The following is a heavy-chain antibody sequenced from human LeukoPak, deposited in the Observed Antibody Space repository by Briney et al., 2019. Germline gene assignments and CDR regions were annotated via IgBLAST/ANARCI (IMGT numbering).Heavy chain of an antibody. V-gene: IGHV4-59*01. CDR2: INYSEST. Sequence: PSETLSLTCTVSGASIRSYYWSWIRQPPGKGLEWIGYINYSESTNYNPSLKGRVTMSVDTSKKQFSLRLTSVTAADTAVYYCARADSDYYFDYWGQGTLVTVSS. D-gene: IGHD3-22*01. CDR1: GASIRSYY. J-gene: IGHJ4*02. CDR3: ARADSDYYFDY.